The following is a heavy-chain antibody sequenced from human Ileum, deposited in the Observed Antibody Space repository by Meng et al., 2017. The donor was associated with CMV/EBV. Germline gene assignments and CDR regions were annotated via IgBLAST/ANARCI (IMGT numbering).Heavy chain of an antibody. CDR1: GFTFSSYA. V-gene: IGHV3-23*01. D-gene: IGHD1-14*01. Sequence: GESLKISCAASGFTFSSYAMSWVRQAPGKGLEWVSGISGSGGGTYYADSVKGRFTISRDNSKNTLYLQMNSLRAEDTAVYYCAKGGPVAPDPRYFQHWGQGTLVTVSS. J-gene: IGHJ1*01. CDR3: AKGGPVAPDPRYFQH. CDR2: ISGSGGGT.